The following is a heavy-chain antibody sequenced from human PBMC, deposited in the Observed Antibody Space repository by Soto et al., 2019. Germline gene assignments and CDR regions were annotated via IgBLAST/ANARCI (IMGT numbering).Heavy chain of an antibody. D-gene: IGHD6-13*01. CDR1: GFTFRRYA. J-gene: IGHJ4*02. CDR2: ISRGGDDI. V-gene: IGHV3-23*01. Sequence: EVQLLESGGGLVQPGGSLRLSCAASGFTFRRYAMNWVRHAPGKVLEWVSAISRGGDDIYYADFVSGRFNVFRDNSKNTLYLQMTSLRADDTAVYYCAKLGWRGEPQVVGLPRTDYWGQGTLVTVSS. CDR3: AKLGWRGEPQVVGLPRTDY.